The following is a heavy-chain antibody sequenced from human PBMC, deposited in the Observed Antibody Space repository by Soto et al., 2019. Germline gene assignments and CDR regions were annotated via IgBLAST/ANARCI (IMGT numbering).Heavy chain of an antibody. Sequence: QVQLEESGGGVVQPGTSLRLSCVASGFTFSSYGIHWVRQAPGKGLEWVAVIPNTENKKYYADSVKGRFTISRDNSQNTLFLQMDRLMSEDTAVYYCARTAGGRVRGALDIWGQGTMVTVS. CDR1: GFTFSSYG. V-gene: IGHV3-30-3*01. J-gene: IGHJ3*02. CDR2: IPNTENKK. D-gene: IGHD6-13*01. CDR3: ARTAGGRVRGALDI.